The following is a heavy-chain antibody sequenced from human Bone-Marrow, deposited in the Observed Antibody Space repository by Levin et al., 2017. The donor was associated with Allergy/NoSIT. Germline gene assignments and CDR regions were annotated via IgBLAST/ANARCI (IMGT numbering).Heavy chain of an antibody. D-gene: IGHD3/OR15-3a*01. Sequence: RAGGSLRLSCAASGFTFSSSAMTWVRQAPGKGLEWVSSISAGDASTYYTDSVKGRLTVSRDNSKNTLYLQMNSLRVEDTALYYGAKVRRGLDAFDIWGQGTMVTVSS. CDR2: ISAGDAST. CDR1: GFTFSSSA. V-gene: IGHV3-23*01. J-gene: IGHJ3*02. CDR3: AKVRRGLDAFDI.